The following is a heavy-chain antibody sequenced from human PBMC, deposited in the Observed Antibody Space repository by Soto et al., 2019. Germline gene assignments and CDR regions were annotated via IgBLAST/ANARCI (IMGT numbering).Heavy chain of an antibody. CDR2: IDPSDSYT. CDR3: AREATRMVRGAKLKTYYYYGMDV. D-gene: IGHD3-10*01. V-gene: IGHV5-10-1*03. J-gene: IGHJ6*02. CDR1: GYSFTSYW. Sequence: EVQLVQSGAEVKKPGESLRISCKGSGYSFTSYWISWVRQMPGKGLEWMGRIDPSDSYTNYSPSFQGHVTISADKSISTAYLQLSSLKASDTAMYYCAREATRMVRGAKLKTYYYYGMDVWGQGTTVTVSS.